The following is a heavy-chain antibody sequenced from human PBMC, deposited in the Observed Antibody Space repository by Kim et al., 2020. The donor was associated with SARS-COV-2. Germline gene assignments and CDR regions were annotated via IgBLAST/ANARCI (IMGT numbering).Heavy chain of an antibody. CDR2: IHATDTST. CDR1: GLTISGYS. V-gene: IGHV3-23*01. J-gene: IGHJ4*02. CDR3: AREWKVGGSQGLDY. Sequence: GGSLRLSCTASGLTISGYSMTWVRQAPGKGLEWVSSIHATDTSTYYAESVKGRYTTSRDDSKDTVYMRMNSLRAEDTAVYYCAREWKVGGSQGLDYWGQGTLVTVSS. D-gene: IGHD1-1*01.